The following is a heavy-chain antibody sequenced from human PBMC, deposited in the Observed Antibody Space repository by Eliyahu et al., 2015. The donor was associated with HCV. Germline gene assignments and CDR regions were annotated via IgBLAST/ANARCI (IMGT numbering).Heavy chain of an antibody. Sequence: QVQLVESGGGVVQPGTSLRLSCAASGFTFSNYGMHWVRQAPGKGLEWLTVIAYDGGNKYYADSVKGRFTISRDNSKNTVYLQMDSLRAEDTAVYYCAKDSRVALASDWGQGTLVTVSS. D-gene: IGHD2-15*01. J-gene: IGHJ4*02. CDR3: AKDSRVALASD. CDR2: IAYDGGNK. CDR1: GFTFSNYG. V-gene: IGHV3-30*18.